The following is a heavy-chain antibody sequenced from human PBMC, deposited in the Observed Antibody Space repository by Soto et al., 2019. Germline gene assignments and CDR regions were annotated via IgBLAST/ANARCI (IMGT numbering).Heavy chain of an antibody. CDR2: IYSDGRT. Sequence: GSLRLSCAASGFTVSSNYMSWVRQAPGKGLEWVSVIYSDGRTYYADSVKGRFTISRDSSKNTLYLQVNNLRAEDTAVYFCANWIGGQYYRGQGTLVTVSS. CDR3: ANWIGGQYY. D-gene: IGHD3-16*01. CDR1: GFTVSSNY. V-gene: IGHV3-66*01. J-gene: IGHJ4*02.